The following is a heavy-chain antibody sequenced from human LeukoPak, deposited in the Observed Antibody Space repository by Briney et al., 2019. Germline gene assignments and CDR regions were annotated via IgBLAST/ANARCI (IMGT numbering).Heavy chain of an antibody. CDR2: MDPNSGNT. CDR1: GYTFTSYD. Sequence: ASVKVSCKASGYTFTSYDINWVRQATGQGLEWMGWMDPNSGNTGYAQKFQGRVTMTRNTSISTAYMELSSLRSEDTAVYYCATAYSSSWTRTAFDIWGQGTMVTVSS. CDR3: ATAYSSSWTRTAFDI. J-gene: IGHJ3*02. D-gene: IGHD6-13*01. V-gene: IGHV1-8*01.